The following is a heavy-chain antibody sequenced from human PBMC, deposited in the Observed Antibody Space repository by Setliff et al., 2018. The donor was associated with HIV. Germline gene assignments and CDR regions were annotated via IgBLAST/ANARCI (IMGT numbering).Heavy chain of an antibody. J-gene: IGHJ3*02. CDR3: ARSLVPSGYYYGRHAFDI. D-gene: IGHD3-22*01. Sequence: PSETLSLTCSVSGASIRGHYWSWIRQSPGKGLEWIGNIYYSGNTNYNPSFKSRVTISVDTSKNQFSLRVNFVTAADTAVYYCARSLVPSGYYYGRHAFDIWGQGTKVTVSS. CDR1: GASIRGHY. CDR2: IYYSGNT. V-gene: IGHV4-59*08.